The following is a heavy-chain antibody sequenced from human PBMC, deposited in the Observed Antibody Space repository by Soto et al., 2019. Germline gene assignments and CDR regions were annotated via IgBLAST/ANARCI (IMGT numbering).Heavy chain of an antibody. CDR3: ARDRMAMATTYYYYYYGMDV. V-gene: IGHV1-46*01. Sequence: ASVKVSCKASGYTFTSYYMHWVRQAPGQGLEWMGIINPSGGSTSYAQKFQGRVTMTRDTSTSTVYMELSSLRSEDTAVYYCARDRMAMATTYYYYYYGMDVWGQGTTVTVS. CDR1: GYTFTSYY. CDR2: INPSGGST. J-gene: IGHJ6*02. D-gene: IGHD1-1*01.